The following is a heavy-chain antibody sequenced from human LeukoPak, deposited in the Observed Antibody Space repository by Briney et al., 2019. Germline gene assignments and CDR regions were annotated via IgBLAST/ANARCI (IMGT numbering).Heavy chain of an antibody. J-gene: IGHJ5*02. V-gene: IGHV4-39*07. CDR3: ARVYSSTHNWFDT. D-gene: IGHD6-19*01. CDR2: IYYSGTT. Sequence: SETLSLTCTVSGGSISTKSYFWAWIRQPPGEALEWIGSIYYSGTTYFNSPLKSRLTISVERSKNHFSLKLSSLTVADTALYYCARVYSSTHNWFDTWGQGIQVTVSS. CDR1: GGSISTKSYF.